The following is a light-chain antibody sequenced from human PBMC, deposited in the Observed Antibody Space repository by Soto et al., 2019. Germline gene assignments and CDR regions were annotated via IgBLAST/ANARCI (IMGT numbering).Light chain of an antibody. Sequence: QLVLTQPPSVSGTPGQRVTMSCSGSSSNIGSNSVSWYQQFPGTAPKLLIYNNDQRPSGVPDRFSGSKSGTSASLAISGLQSDDEADYYCAAWDDSRTGPVFGGGTQLTVL. V-gene: IGLV1-44*01. CDR3: AAWDDSRTGPV. J-gene: IGLJ7*01. CDR2: NND. CDR1: SSNIGSNS.